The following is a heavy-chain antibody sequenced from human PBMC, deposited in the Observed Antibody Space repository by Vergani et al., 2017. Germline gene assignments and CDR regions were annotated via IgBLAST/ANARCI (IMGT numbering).Heavy chain of an antibody. CDR2: IKSKTDGGTT. J-gene: IGHJ6*02. Sequence: LESGGGLVQPGGSIRLSCFGSGFTFSNAWMSWVRQAPGKGLEWVGRIKSKTDGGTTDYAAPVKGRFTISRDDSKNTLYLQMNSLKTEDTAVYYCTTDKWELDYYYYYGMDVWGQGTTVTVSS. CDR3: TTDKWELDYYYYYGMDV. D-gene: IGHD1-26*01. V-gene: IGHV3-15*01. CDR1: GFTFSNAW.